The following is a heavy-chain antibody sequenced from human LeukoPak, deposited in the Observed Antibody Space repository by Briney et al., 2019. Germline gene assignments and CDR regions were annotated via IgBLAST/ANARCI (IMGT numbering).Heavy chain of an antibody. CDR1: GGSISSSSYY. Sequence: PSETLSLTCTVSGGSISSSSYYWGWIRQPPGKGLEWIGSMHYSGSTYYNPSLKSRVTISVDTSKNQFSLKLSSVTAADTVVHYCARHDIVSTIGGFDYWGQGTLVTVSS. CDR2: MHYSGST. J-gene: IGHJ4*02. V-gene: IGHV4-39*01. D-gene: IGHD5/OR15-5a*01. CDR3: ARHDIVSTIGGFDY.